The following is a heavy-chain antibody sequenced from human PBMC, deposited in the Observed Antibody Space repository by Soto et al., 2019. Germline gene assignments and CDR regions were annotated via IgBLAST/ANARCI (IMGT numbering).Heavy chain of an antibody. V-gene: IGHV3-30-3*01. CDR2: ISYDGSNK. CDR3: AREMVDRTFDY. Sequence: QVPLVESGGGVVQPGRSLRLSCAASGFTFSSYAMHWVRQAPGKGLEWVAVISYDGSNKYYADSVKGRFTISRDNSKNTLYLQMNSLRAEDTAVYYCAREMVDRTFDYWGQGTLVTVSS. D-gene: IGHD2-15*01. J-gene: IGHJ4*02. CDR1: GFTFSSYA.